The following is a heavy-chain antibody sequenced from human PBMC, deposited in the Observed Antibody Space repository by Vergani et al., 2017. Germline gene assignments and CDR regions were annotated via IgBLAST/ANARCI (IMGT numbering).Heavy chain of an antibody. CDR3: AKDRIVVVIADLSHAFDS. CDR2: ICGSGGST. Sequence: EVQLVESGGGLVQPGGSLRLSCAASGFTFSSYAMSWVRQAPGKGLEWVSAICGSGGSTYYADSVKGRFSIARDNFKNTMDLQMNRLRAEDTAVSYCAKDRIVVVIADLSHAFDSWGQGTMVTVSS. D-gene: IGHD2-21*01. J-gene: IGHJ3*02. CDR1: GFTFSSYA. V-gene: IGHV3-23*04.